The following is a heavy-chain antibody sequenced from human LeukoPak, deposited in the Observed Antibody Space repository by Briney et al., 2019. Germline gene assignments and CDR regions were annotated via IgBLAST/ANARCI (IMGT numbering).Heavy chain of an antibody. CDR1: GFPFSDYV. Sequence: GGSLRLSCAASGFPFSDYVMHWVRQAPGKGLEWVAVIRYDGNNKYYADSVKGRFTIPRDNAKNSLYLQMNSLKTEDTAVYYCTTDEWYSDDAFDIWGQGTMVTVSS. CDR3: TTDEWYSDDAFDI. V-gene: IGHV3-33*03. CDR2: IRYDGNNK. J-gene: IGHJ3*02. D-gene: IGHD3-3*01.